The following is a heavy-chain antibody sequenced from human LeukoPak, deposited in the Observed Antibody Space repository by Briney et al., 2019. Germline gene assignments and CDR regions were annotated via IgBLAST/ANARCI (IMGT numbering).Heavy chain of an antibody. J-gene: IGHJ4*02. CDR3: ARVNVCPRCHFDY. CDR1: GFTFSSYG. Sequence: GGSLRLSCAASGFTFSSYGMHWVRQAPGKGLEWVAVISYDGSNKYYADSVKGRFTISRDNAKNTLYLQMNTLRAEDTAVYYCARVNVCPRCHFDYWGQGTLVTVSS. D-gene: IGHD3-16*01. V-gene: IGHV3-30*03. CDR2: ISYDGSNK.